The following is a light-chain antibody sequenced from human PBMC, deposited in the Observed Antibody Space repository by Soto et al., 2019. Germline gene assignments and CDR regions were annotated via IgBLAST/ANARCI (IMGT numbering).Light chain of an antibody. CDR3: SSYTSSSTYV. CDR2: DVS. V-gene: IGLV2-18*02. CDR1: SSGVGGSSG. Sequence: QSALTQPASVSGSPGQSITISCTGTSSGVGGSSGVSWYQQPPGTAPKLIIYDVSNRPSGVPDRFSGSKSGSTASLIISGLQAEDEGDYYCSSYTSSSTYVFGTGTKVTVL. J-gene: IGLJ1*01.